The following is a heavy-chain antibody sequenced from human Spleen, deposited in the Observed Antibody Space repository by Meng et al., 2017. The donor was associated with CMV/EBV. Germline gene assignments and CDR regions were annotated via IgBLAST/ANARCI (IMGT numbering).Heavy chain of an antibody. CDR2: MSGDGREI. V-gene: IGHV3-7*01. CDR3: AGLWI. Sequence: GESLKISCAASGFTFSSYAMSWVRQVPGKGLEWVADMSGDGREIYYVDSVKGRFTVSRDNAKNSLFLQMNSLRVEDTAVYYCAGLWIWGPGTLVTVSS. D-gene: IGHD1-1*01. CDR1: GFTFSSYA. J-gene: IGHJ4*02.